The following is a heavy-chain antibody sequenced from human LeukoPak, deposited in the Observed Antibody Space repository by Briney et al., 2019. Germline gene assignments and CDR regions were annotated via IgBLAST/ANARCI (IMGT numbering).Heavy chain of an antibody. Sequence: GRSLRLSCAASGFTFSSYAMHWVRQAPGKGLEWVAVISYDGSNKYYADSVKGRFTISRDNTKNTLYLQMNSLRAEDTAVYYCARDPKPIVVVYYFDYWGQGILVTVSS. CDR3: ARDPKPIVVVYYFDY. J-gene: IGHJ4*02. V-gene: IGHV3-30-3*01. D-gene: IGHD3-22*01. CDR2: ISYDGSNK. CDR1: GFTFSSYA.